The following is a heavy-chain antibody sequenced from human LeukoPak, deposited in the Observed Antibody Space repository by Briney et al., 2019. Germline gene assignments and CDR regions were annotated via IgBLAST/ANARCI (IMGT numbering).Heavy chain of an antibody. CDR3: ATGGLAAAAFVHLDY. Sequence: TLSLTCIFCWVSIARWCFMWIRLPRGNRLVRIGYVYYRGSTNYNTSLKSRVTIAVDTSKNQFSLKLSSVTAADTAVHHCATGGLAAAAFVHLDYWGQGTLVNVSS. CDR2: VYYRGST. CDR1: WVSIARWC. J-gene: IGHJ4*02. D-gene: IGHD6-13*01. V-gene: IGHV4-59*01.